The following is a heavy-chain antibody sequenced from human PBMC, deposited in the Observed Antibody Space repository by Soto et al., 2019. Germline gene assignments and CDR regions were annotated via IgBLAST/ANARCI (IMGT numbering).Heavy chain of an antibody. CDR2: INPSGGST. Sequence: ASVKVSCKASGYTFTSYYMHWVRQAPGQGLEWMGIINPSGGSTSYAQKFQGRDTMTRDTSTSTVYMELSSLRSEDTAVYYSVRCFRLGHVINSSSWYETTFDYWGQGTLVTVSS. V-gene: IGHV1-46*01. D-gene: IGHD6-13*01. CDR3: VRCFRLGHVINSSSWYETTFDY. CDR1: GYTFTSYY. J-gene: IGHJ4*02.